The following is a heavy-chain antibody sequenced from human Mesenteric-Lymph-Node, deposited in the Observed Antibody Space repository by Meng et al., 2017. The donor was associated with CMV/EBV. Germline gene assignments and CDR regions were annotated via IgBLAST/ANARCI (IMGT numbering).Heavy chain of an antibody. D-gene: IGHD3-3*01. CDR2: IYSGGST. Sequence: GESLKISCAASGFTFSSHSMNWVRQAPGKGLEWVSVIYSGGSTYYADSVKGRFTISRDNSKNTLYLQMNSLRAEDTAVYYCARGFTDDFWSGYWLEYWGQGTVVTVSS. CDR1: GFTFSSHS. V-gene: IGHV3-53*01. CDR3: ARGFTDDFWSGYWLEY. J-gene: IGHJ4*02.